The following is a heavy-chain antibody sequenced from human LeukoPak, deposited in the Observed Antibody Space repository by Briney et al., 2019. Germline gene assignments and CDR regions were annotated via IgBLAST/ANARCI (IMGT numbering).Heavy chain of an antibody. CDR2: INHSGST. Sequence: KPSETLSLTCAVYGGSFSGYYWSWIRQPPGKGLEWIGEINHSGSTNYNPSLKSRVTISVDTSKNQFSLKLSSVTAADTAVYYCARGKYYYDSSGYLSYGGQGTLVTVSS. V-gene: IGHV4-34*01. CDR3: ARGKYYYDSSGYLSY. CDR1: GGSFSGYY. D-gene: IGHD3-22*01. J-gene: IGHJ4*02.